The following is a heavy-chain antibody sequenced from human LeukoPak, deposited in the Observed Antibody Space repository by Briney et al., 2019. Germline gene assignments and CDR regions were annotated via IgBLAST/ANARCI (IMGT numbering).Heavy chain of an antibody. Sequence: PSETLSLTCTVSGYSISSGYYWGWIRQPPGKGLEWIGSIYHSGSTYYNPSLKSRVTMSVDMSKNQFSLKLTSVTAADTAVYYCARGDFDPGAFDIWGQGTMVTVSS. CDR3: ARGDFDPGAFDI. CDR2: IYHSGST. D-gene: IGHD3-9*01. J-gene: IGHJ3*02. CDR1: GYSISSGYY. V-gene: IGHV4-38-2*02.